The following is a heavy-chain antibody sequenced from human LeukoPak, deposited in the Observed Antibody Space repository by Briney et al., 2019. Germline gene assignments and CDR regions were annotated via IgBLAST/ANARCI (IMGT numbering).Heavy chain of an antibody. J-gene: IGHJ4*02. Sequence: PGGSLRLSCAASGFTFSSYWTSWVRQAPGKGLEWVANIKQDGSEKYYVDSVKGRFTISRDNAKNSLYLQMNSLRAEDTAVYYCARGSYYYDSSGYYLYYFDYWGQGTLVTVSS. CDR3: ARGSYYYDSSGYYLYYFDY. CDR1: GFTFSSYW. D-gene: IGHD3-22*01. CDR2: IKQDGSEK. V-gene: IGHV3-7*01.